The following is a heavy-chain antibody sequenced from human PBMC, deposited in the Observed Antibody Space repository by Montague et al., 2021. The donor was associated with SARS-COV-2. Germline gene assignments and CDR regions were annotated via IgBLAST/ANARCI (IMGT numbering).Heavy chain of an antibody. D-gene: IGHD3-10*01. CDR3: ARDDIVLQGVTKGMDV. V-gene: IGHV4-39*07. Sequence: SETLSLTCTGSGGWISSSDYYWGWIRQPPGKGLDWIWNMYYSGSTYYNPSLKSRVTISIDTSKNQFSLKLSSVTAADTAVYYCARDDIVLQGVTKGMDVWGQGTTVTVSS. CDR2: MYYSGST. CDR1: GGWISSSDYY. J-gene: IGHJ6*02.